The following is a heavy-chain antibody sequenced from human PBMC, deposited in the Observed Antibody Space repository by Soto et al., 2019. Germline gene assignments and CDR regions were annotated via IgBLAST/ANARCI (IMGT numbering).Heavy chain of an antibody. D-gene: IGHD4-4*01. V-gene: IGHV3-7*01. CDR2: IKQDGSEK. CDR3: AIDRLQVGSNWFAP. CDR1: GFTFSSYW. Sequence: GGSLRLSCAASGFTFSSYWMSWVRQAPGKGLEWVANIKQDGSEKYYVDSVKSRFTISRDNAKNSLYLQMNSLRAEDTAVYYCAIDRLQVGSNWFAPWGQGTLVTVSS. J-gene: IGHJ5*02.